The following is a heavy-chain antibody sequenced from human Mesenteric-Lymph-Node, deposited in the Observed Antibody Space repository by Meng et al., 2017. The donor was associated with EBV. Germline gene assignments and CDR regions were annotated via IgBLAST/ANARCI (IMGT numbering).Heavy chain of an antibody. CDR1: GGSVTSGSYY. J-gene: IGHJ4*02. D-gene: IGHD3-10*01. Sequence: VQPQDSGPRREKPSDPLSLTCTVSGGSVTSGSYYWNWIRQPPGKRLEWIGYIHYSGSTNYNPSLKSQITISVDTSKNQLSLRVSHVTAADTAVYYCARPRIRYGSGSYYYWGQGTLSPSPQ. CDR2: IHYSGST. V-gene: IGHV4-61*01. CDR3: ARPRIRYGSGSYYY.